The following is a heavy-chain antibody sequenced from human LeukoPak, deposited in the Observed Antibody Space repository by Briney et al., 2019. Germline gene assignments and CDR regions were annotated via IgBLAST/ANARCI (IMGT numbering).Heavy chain of an antibody. CDR2: ISYDGSNK. Sequence: GSLRLSCAASGFTFSSYGMHWVRQAPGKGLEWVAVISYDGSNKYYADSVKGRFTISRDNSKNTLYLQMNSLRAEDTAVYYCAKNVAGGVRYSSRLTYYYGMDVWGQGTTVTVSS. CDR3: AKNVAGGVRYSSRLTYYYGMDV. CDR1: GFTFSSYG. J-gene: IGHJ6*02. V-gene: IGHV3-30*18. D-gene: IGHD2-21*01.